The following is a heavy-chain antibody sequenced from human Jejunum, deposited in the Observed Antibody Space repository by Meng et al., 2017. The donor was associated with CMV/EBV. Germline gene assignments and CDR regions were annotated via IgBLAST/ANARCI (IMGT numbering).Heavy chain of an antibody. J-gene: IGHJ4*02. CDR3: ARWSGTYYDY. CDR1: GLTVSSNY. CDR2: LYSSGIT. V-gene: IGHV3-66*01. D-gene: IGHD1-26*01. Sequence: VQLVESGGDLVQPGESLRLSCAASGLTVSSNYMSWLRQAPGKGLEWVSILYSSGITYYADSVKGRFTISRDSSKNTLYFQMNTLRAEDTAVYYCARWSGTYYDYWGQGTLVTVSS.